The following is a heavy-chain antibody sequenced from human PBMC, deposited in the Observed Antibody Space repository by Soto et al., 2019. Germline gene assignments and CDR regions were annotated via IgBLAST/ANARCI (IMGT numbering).Heavy chain of an antibody. Sequence: QVQLVESGGGVVQPGRSLRLSCAASGFTFSSYAMHWVRQAPGKGLEWVAVISYDGSNGYHADSVRGRFTVSRDNSKNTLYLQMNSLRAEDTAVYYCASGGSTSELDYWGQGTLVTVSS. J-gene: IGHJ4*02. CDR2: ISYDGSNG. CDR3: ASGGSTSELDY. D-gene: IGHD2-2*01. CDR1: GFTFSSYA. V-gene: IGHV3-30*04.